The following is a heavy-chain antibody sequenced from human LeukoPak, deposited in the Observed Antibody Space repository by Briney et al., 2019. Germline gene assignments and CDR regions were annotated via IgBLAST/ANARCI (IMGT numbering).Heavy chain of an antibody. D-gene: IGHD1-26*01. V-gene: IGHV4-61*02. CDR2: MQTNGNT. Sequence: SETLSLTCTVSGGFITSGSYFRTWIRQPAGKGLEWLGRMQTNGNTNYNPSLKSRVAISIDTSKNQFSLQLSSVTAADTAVYYCARGLSNAWEVQAYWGQGTLVTVSS. J-gene: IGHJ4*02. CDR3: ARGLSNAWEVQAY. CDR1: GGFITSGSYF.